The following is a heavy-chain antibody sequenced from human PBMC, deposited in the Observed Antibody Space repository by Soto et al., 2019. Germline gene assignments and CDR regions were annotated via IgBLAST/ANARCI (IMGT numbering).Heavy chain of an antibody. D-gene: IGHD2-2*01. CDR3: ARDKDISVVPAAPIWFDP. J-gene: IGHJ5*02. CDR1: GGSFSGYY. CDR2: INHSGST. V-gene: IGHV4-34*01. Sequence: SETLSLTCAVYGGSFSGYYWSWIRQPPGKGLEWIGEINHSGSTNYNPSLKSRVTISVDTSKNQFSLKLSSVTAADTAVYYCARDKDISVVPAAPIWFDPWGQGTLVTVSS.